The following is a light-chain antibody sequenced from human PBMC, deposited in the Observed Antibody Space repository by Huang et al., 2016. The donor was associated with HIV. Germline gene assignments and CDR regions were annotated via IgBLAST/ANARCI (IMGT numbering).Light chain of an antibody. CDR3: QQYNTFT. CDR2: EAA. CDR1: QSVSTR. V-gene: IGKV1-5*03. J-gene: IGKJ3*01. Sequence: DIQMTQSPSTLSAAIGDRVTITCRASQSVSTRLAWYQQEPGKAPRLLIQEAASVESGVPSLFSGSGSGPEFTLTISSLQPDDSATYSCQQYNTFTFGPGTKVDI.